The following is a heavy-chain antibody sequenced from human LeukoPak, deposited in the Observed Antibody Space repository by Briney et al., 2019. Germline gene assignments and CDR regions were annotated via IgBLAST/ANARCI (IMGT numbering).Heavy chain of an antibody. CDR1: GYTFTDYC. CDR2: INPNSGGT. D-gene: IGHD4-11*01. J-gene: IGHJ6*03. V-gene: IGHV1-2*02. CDR3: ARDYSHDLWPAVAYYYYMDV. Sequence: EASVKVSCKASGYTFTDYCMQWVRQAPGQGLEWMGWINPNSGGTNYAQKFQGRVTMTRDKSIRTAYMELSRLTSDDTAVYYCARDYSHDLWPAVAYYYYMDVWGKGTTVTISS.